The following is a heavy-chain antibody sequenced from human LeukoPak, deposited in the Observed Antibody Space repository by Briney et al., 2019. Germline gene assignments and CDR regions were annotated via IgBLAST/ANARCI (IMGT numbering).Heavy chain of an antibody. CDR2: FTPISGTA. V-gene: IGHV1-69*06. D-gene: IGHD6-19*01. J-gene: IGHJ4*02. CDR3: ARHRYSSGWSNFDY. Sequence: TVKIYCKASEGNFSSYAISRVRQAPGQGLESMGGFTPISGTANYAQKFQGRVTITADKSTSTAYMELSSLRSEDTAVYYCARHRYSSGWSNFDYWGQGTLVPVSS. CDR1: EGNFSSYA.